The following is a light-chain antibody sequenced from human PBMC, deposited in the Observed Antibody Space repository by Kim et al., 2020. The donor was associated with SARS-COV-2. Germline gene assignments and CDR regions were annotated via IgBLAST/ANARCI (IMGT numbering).Light chain of an antibody. CDR2: GTS. Sequence: ETVLTQSPGTLSLSPGERATLSCRASQSVSSSYLAWYQQKPGQAPRLVIYGTSNRATGIPDRFSGSGSGTDFTLTISRLEPEDFAVYYCQQYGSSPLTFGGGTKVDIK. CDR1: QSVSSSY. V-gene: IGKV3-20*01. CDR3: QQYGSSPLT. J-gene: IGKJ4*01.